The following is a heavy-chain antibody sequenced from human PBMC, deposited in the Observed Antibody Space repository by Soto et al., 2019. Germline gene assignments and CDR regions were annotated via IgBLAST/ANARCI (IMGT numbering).Heavy chain of an antibody. V-gene: IGHV3-23*01. D-gene: IGHD3-22*01. CDR2: ISGSGGST. CDR1: GFTFSSYA. CDR3: ARHSGGLVVDPIRDEYYYYYGMDV. J-gene: IGHJ6*02. Sequence: GGSLRLSCAASGFTFSSYAMSWVRQAPGKGLEWVSAISGSGGSTYYADSVKGRFTISRDNSKNTLYLQMNSLRAEDTAVYYCARHSGGLVVDPIRDEYYYYYGMDVWGQGTTVTVSS.